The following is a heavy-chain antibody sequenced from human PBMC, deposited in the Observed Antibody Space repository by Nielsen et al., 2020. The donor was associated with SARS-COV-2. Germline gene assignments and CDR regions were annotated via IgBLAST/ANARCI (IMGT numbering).Heavy chain of an antibody. CDR2: IYYSGST. J-gene: IGHJ4*02. CDR1: GGSISSYY. V-gene: IGHV4-59*01. D-gene: IGHD2-21*02. CDR3: ARHEICGGDCREYYFDY. Sequence: SETLSLTCTVSGGSISSYYWSWIRQPPGKGLEWIGYIYYSGSTNYNPSLKSRVTISVDTSKNQFSLKLSSVTAADTAVYYCARHEICGGDCREYYFDYWGQGTLVTVSS.